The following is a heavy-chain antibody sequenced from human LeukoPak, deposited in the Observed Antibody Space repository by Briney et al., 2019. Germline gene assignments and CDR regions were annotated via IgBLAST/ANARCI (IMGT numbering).Heavy chain of an antibody. D-gene: IGHD5-24*01. Sequence: EASVKVSCKASGYTFTNYGIIWVRQAPGQGLEWMGWISVYNGNTNYAQKLQGRVTMTTDTSTSTAYMELRSLRSDDTAVYYCARGWLQPYWYFDLWGRGTLVTVSS. J-gene: IGHJ2*01. CDR3: ARGWLQPYWYFDL. CDR2: ISVYNGNT. CDR1: GYTFTNYG. V-gene: IGHV1-18*01.